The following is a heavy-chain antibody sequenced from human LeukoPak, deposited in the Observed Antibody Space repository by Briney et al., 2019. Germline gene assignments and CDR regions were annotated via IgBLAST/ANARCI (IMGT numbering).Heavy chain of an antibody. Sequence: GGSLRLSCAASGFTFSSYSMNWVRQAPGKGLEWVSSISSSSSYIYYADSVKGRFTISRDNAKNSLYLQMNSLRAEDTAVYYCARYKWNDGGLGFDYWGQGTLVTVSS. D-gene: IGHD1-20*01. CDR1: GFTFSSYS. CDR3: ARYKWNDGGLGFDY. V-gene: IGHV3-21*01. J-gene: IGHJ4*02. CDR2: ISSSSSYI.